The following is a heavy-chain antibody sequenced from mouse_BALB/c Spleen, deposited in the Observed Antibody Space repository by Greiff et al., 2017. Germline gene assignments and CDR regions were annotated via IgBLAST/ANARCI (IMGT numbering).Heavy chain of an antibody. D-gene: IGHD1-1*01. J-gene: IGHJ4*01. V-gene: IGHV14-3*02. CDR2: IDPANGNT. CDR1: GFNIKDTY. CDR3: ARITTVVATNAMDY. Sequence: EVQLVESGAELVKPGASVKLSCTASGFNIKDTYMHWVKQRPEQGLEWIGRIDPANGNTKYDPKFQGKATITADTSSNTAYLQLSSLTSEDTAVYYCARITTVVATNAMDYWGQGTSVTVSS.